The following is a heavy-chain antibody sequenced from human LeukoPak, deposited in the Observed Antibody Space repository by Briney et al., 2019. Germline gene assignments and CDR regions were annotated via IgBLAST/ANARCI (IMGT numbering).Heavy chain of an antibody. CDR3: AKGRGIAAAGTTFDY. CDR2: ISGSGGST. V-gene: IGHV3-23*01. D-gene: IGHD6-13*01. Sequence: PGGSLRLSCAAYGFTFSSYAMSWVRQAPGKGLEWVSAISGSGGSTYYADSVKGRFTISRDNSKNTLYLKMNSLRAEDTAVYYCAKGRGIAAAGTTFDYWGQGTLVTVSS. J-gene: IGHJ4*02. CDR1: GFTFSSYA.